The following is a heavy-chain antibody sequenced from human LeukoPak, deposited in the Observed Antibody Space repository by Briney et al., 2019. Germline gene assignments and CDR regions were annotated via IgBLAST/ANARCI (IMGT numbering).Heavy chain of an antibody. V-gene: IGHV1-18*01. CDR3: ARAPMIVVAMDAFDI. CDR2: ISAYNGNT. D-gene: IGHD3-22*01. CDR1: GYTFTTYN. J-gene: IGHJ3*02. Sequence: ASVKVSCKASGYTFTTYNINWVRQAPGQGLEWMGWISAYNGNTNYAQKLQGRVTMTTDTSTSTAYMELRSLRSDDTAVYYCARAPMIVVAMDAFDIWGQGTMVTVSS.